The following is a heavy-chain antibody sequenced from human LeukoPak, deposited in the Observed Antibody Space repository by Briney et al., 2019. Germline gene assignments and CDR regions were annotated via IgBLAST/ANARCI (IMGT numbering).Heavy chain of an antibody. V-gene: IGHV3-11*04. CDR1: GFTFSDYY. Sequence: GGSLRLSCAASGFTFSDYYMSWIRLAPGKGLEWVSYISSSGSTIYYADSVKGRFTISRDNAKSSLYLQMNSPRAEDTAVYYCARDPIPGYDAFDIWGQGTMVSVSS. J-gene: IGHJ3*02. CDR2: ISSSGSTI. D-gene: IGHD1-14*01. CDR3: ARDPIPGYDAFDI.